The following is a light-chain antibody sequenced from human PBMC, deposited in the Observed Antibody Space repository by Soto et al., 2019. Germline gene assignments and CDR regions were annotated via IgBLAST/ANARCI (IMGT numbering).Light chain of an antibody. V-gene: IGKV3-15*01. CDR1: QTVSRH. CDR2: GAS. Sequence: EIVMTQSPGTLSLSPGERATLSCRASQTVSRHLAWYQQKPGQAPRLLIFGASTRATGIPDRFSGSGSGTDFTLTISSLQYEDFAVYYCQQYNTWHLITFGPGTRLEIK. CDR3: QQYNTWHLIT. J-gene: IGKJ5*01.